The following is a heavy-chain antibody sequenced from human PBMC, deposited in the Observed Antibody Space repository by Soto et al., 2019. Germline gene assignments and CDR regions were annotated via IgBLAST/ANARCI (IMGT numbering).Heavy chain of an antibody. CDR3: ARGRYHRGYEGYFDY. V-gene: IGHV3-53*04. J-gene: IGHJ4*02. D-gene: IGHD5-12*01. Sequence: PGGSLRLSCAASGFTVSSNYMSWVRQAPGKGLEWVSVIYSGGSTYYADSVKGRFTISRHNSKNTLFLQMNSLRAEDTAVYYCARGRYHRGYEGYFDYWGQGTLVTVSS. CDR1: GFTVSSNY. CDR2: IYSGGST.